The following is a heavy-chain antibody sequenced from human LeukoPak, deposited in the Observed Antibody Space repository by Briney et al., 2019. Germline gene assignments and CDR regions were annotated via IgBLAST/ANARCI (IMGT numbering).Heavy chain of an antibody. CDR2: IYSDGRSL. CDR1: GFSFTGYW. J-gene: IGHJ4*02. CDR3: ARGRGLGEFAVASFDS. Sequence: GGSLRLSCAGSGFSFTGYWMHWVRQTPGKGLMWISRIYSDGRSLTYADSVKGRFTISRDNAKNMLYLQMNSLRADDTGVYYCARGRGLGEFAVASFDSWGQGTLVTVSS. V-gene: IGHV3-74*01. D-gene: IGHD6-19*01.